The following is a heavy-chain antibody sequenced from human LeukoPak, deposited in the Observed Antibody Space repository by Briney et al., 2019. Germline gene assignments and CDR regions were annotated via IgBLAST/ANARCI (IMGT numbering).Heavy chain of an antibody. D-gene: IGHD5-12*01. V-gene: IGHV4-30-4*01. CDR1: GGSISSGDYY. J-gene: IGHJ5*02. CDR2: IYYSGST. CDR3: ARATWTQWNGPNWFDP. Sequence: KSSQTLSLTCTVSGGSISSGDYYWSWIRQPPGKGLEWIGYIYYSGSTYYNPSLKSRITISVDTSKNQFSLKLSSVTAADTAVYYCARATWTQWNGPNWFDPWGQGTLVTVSS.